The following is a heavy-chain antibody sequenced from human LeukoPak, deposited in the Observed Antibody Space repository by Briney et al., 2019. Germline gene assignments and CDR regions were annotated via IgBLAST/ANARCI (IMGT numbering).Heavy chain of an antibody. Sequence: GGSLRLSCAASGFTFSSSDMHWVRQATGKGLEWVSAIGPTGDTYYPGSVKGRFTISRENARNSLYLQMNSLRAGDTAVYYCARAVPLARGVNYYDYWGQGTLVAVSS. CDR2: IGPTGDT. V-gene: IGHV3-13*01. J-gene: IGHJ4*02. D-gene: IGHD3-10*01. CDR3: ARAVPLARGVNYYDY. CDR1: GFTFSSSD.